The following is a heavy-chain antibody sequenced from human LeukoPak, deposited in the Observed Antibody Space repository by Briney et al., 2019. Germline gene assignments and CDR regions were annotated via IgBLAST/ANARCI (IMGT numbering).Heavy chain of an antibody. CDR1: GFMFSSNT. Sequence: GGSLRLSCVVSGFMFSSNTMTWVRQAPGKGLEWVANIKEDGSEKHYVDSVKGRSTISRDNAKNSLYLQMNSLRAEDTAVYYCATGGRRYYADWGQGTLVTVSS. CDR2: IKEDGSEK. J-gene: IGHJ4*02. D-gene: IGHD2/OR15-2a*01. V-gene: IGHV3-7*01. CDR3: ATGGRRYYAD.